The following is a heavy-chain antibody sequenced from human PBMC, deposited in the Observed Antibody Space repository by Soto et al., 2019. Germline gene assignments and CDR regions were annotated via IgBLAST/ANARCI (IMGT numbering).Heavy chain of an antibody. CDR3: ARDLGYGDYYYYYGMDV. CDR1: GFTFSSNY. V-gene: IGHV3-66*01. CDR2: IYSGGST. Sequence: VQLVESGGGVVQPGRSLRLSCAASGFTFSSNYMSWVRQAPGKGLEWVSVIYSGGSTYYADSVKGRFTISRDNSKNTLYLQMNSLRAEDTAVYYCARDLGYGDYYYYYGMDVWGQGTTVTVSS. J-gene: IGHJ6*02. D-gene: IGHD4-17*01.